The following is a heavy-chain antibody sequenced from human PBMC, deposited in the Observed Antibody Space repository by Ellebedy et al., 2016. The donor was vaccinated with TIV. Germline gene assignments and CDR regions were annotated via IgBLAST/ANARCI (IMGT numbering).Heavy chain of an antibody. Sequence: MPSETLSLTCTVSGGSLSSNYWSWIRQPAGKGLEWIGRIYASGSTKNNPSLQSQLTMSVDTSPQQISLQLRSVTVADTAVYYCARGGKVAGTYGYYNYAMDVWGQGTTVTVSS. D-gene: IGHD2-15*01. CDR3: ARGGKVAGTYGYYNYAMDV. CDR2: IYASGST. V-gene: IGHV4-4*07. CDR1: GGSLSSNY. J-gene: IGHJ6*02.